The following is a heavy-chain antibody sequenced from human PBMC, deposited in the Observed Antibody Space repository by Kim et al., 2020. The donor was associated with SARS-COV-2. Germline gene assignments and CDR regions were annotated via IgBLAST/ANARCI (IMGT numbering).Heavy chain of an antibody. CDR1: GGSFSGYY. CDR2: INHSGST. D-gene: IGHD3-10*01. V-gene: IGHV4-34*01. Sequence: SETLSLTCAVYGGSFSGYYWSWIRQPPGKGLEWIGEINHSGSTNYNPSLKSRVTISVDTSKNQFSLKLSSVTAADTAVYYCARGLGPLWFGELFTSDAFDIWGLGTMVTVSS. CDR3: ARGLGPLWFGELFTSDAFDI. J-gene: IGHJ3*02.